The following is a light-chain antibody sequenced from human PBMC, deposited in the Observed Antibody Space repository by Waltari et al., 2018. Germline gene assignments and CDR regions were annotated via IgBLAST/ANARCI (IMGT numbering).Light chain of an antibody. CDR1: SSDVGGYHY. V-gene: IGLV2-11*01. CDR3: CSYAGTYTSYMF. Sequence: QSALTQPRSVSGSPGQSVPISCTGTSSDVGGYHYVPWYQQHPYKAPKLMIYDVNKRPSGVPDRFSGSKSGNTASLTISGLQAEDEADYYCCSYAGTYTSYMFFGGGTKLTVL. J-gene: IGLJ2*01. CDR2: DVN.